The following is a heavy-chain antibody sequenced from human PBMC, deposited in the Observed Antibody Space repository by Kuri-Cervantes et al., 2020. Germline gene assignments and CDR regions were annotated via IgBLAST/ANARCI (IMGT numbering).Heavy chain of an antibody. J-gene: IGHJ4*02. D-gene: IGHD3-22*01. CDR1: GFTFSSYW. CDR2: INSDGSST. Sequence: GESLKISCAASGFTFSSYWMHWVRQAPGKGLVWVSRINSDGSSTSYADSVKGRFTISRDNAKNTLYLQMNSLRAEDTVVYYCARDHQDSSGYLFDYWGQGTLVTVSS. V-gene: IGHV3-74*01. CDR3: ARDHQDSSGYLFDY.